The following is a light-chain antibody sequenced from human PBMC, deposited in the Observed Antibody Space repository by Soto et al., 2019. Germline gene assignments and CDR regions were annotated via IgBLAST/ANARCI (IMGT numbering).Light chain of an antibody. V-gene: IGKV1-5*01. CDR2: DAS. Sequence: DIQMTQSPSSLSASVGDRVTITCRASQSISSWLAWYQQKPGKAPKLLIYDASSLESGVPSRFSGSGSGTEFTLTICSLQPDDFATYYCQQYNSYPLTSGGGTKVDIK. CDR3: QQYNSYPLT. J-gene: IGKJ4*01. CDR1: QSISSW.